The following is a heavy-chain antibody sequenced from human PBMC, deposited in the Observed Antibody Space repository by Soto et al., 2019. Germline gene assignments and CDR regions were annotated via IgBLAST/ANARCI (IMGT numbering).Heavy chain of an antibody. Sequence: QVQLVESGGGVVQPGRSLRLSCAASGFTFSSYAMHWVRQAPGKGLEWVAVISYDGSNKYYADSVKGRFTISRDNSKNTLYLQMNSLRAEDTAVYYCARDREVWFGELLSEYDAFDIWGQGTMVTVSS. CDR1: GFTFSSYA. J-gene: IGHJ3*02. D-gene: IGHD3-10*01. CDR2: ISYDGSNK. V-gene: IGHV3-30-3*01. CDR3: ARDREVWFGELLSEYDAFDI.